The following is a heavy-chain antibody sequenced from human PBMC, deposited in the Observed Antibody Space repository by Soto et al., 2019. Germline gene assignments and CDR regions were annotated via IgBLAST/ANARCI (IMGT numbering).Heavy chain of an antibody. J-gene: IGHJ6*02. CDR2: IDDGGST. V-gene: IGHV4-59*08. CDR3: VIQGFGNLHGLVDV. CDR1: GVSSGNYK. Sequence: QVQLQESGPGLVNPSETLSLTCTVSGVSSGNYKWSWIRQSPGKGLEWIGYIDDGGSTSYNPSLKSRVTMSVDTSTRQFSLNLRSVTAADTAVYYCVIQGFGNLHGLVDVWGQGTTVTVSS. D-gene: IGHD3-10*01.